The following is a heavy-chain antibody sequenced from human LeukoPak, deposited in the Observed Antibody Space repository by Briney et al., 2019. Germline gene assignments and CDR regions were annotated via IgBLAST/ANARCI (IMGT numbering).Heavy chain of an antibody. D-gene: IGHD6-13*01. V-gene: IGHV5-51*01. Sequence: GESLKISCKGSGYSFTSYWIGWVRQMPVKGLEWMGIIYPGDSDTRYSPSFQGQVTISADKSISTAYLQWSSLKASDTAMYYCGRIPAAGSLKGSFDIWGQGTMVTVSS. CDR1: GYSFTSYW. CDR2: IYPGDSDT. J-gene: IGHJ3*02. CDR3: GRIPAAGSLKGSFDI.